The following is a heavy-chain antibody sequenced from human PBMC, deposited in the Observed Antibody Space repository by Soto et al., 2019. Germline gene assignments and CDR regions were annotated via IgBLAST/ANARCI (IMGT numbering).Heavy chain of an antibody. Sequence: SETLSLTCAVYGGSFSGYYWSWIRQPPGKGLEWIGEINHSGSTNYNPSLKSRVTISVDTSKNQFSLKLSSVTAADTAVYYCARTRITIFGVVIFHDGMDVWGQGTTVTVSS. CDR1: GGSFSGYY. D-gene: IGHD3-3*01. CDR3: ARTRITIFGVVIFHDGMDV. J-gene: IGHJ6*02. CDR2: INHSGST. V-gene: IGHV4-34*01.